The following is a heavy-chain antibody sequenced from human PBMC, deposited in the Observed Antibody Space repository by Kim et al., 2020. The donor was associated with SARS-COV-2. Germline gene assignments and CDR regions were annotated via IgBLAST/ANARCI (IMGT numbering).Heavy chain of an antibody. CDR3: ARGLHVAAVDY. CDR1: GFTFSSYW. V-gene: IGHV3-74*01. J-gene: IGHJ4*02. CDR2: IRGDGSGA. D-gene: IGHD6-13*01. Sequence: GGSLRLSCAASGFTFSSYWMHWVRQVPGKGLLWLSRIRGDGSGATYADPVKGRFTVSRDNAKNMLYLQINSLRAGDTAVYYCARGLHVAAVDYWGQGTLVSVSS.